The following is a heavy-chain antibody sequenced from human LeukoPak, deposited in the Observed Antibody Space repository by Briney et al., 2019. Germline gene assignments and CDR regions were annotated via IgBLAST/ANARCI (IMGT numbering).Heavy chain of an antibody. CDR3: ASSSPPVQLWQPYGY. Sequence: SVKVSCKASGGTFSSYAISWVRQAPGQGLEWMGRIIPILGIANYAQKFQGRVTITADKSTSTAYMELSSLRSEDTAVYYCASSSPPVQLWQPYGYWGQGTLVTVSS. CDR1: GGTFSSYA. D-gene: IGHD5-18*01. J-gene: IGHJ4*02. CDR2: IIPILGIA. V-gene: IGHV1-69*04.